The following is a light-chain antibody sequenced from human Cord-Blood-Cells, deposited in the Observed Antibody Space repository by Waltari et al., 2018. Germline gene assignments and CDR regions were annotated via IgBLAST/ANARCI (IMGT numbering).Light chain of an antibody. CDR1: SSDVGGYNY. CDR3: SSYTSSSTPWV. CDR2: DVS. V-gene: IGLV2-14*01. J-gene: IGLJ3*02. Sequence: QSALTQPASVSGSPGQSITISCTGTSSDVGGYNYVSWYQQHPGKAPKLMIYDVSNRPSGVSNRFSGSKSGNTASLTISGLQAEDEADYYCSSYTSSSTPWV.